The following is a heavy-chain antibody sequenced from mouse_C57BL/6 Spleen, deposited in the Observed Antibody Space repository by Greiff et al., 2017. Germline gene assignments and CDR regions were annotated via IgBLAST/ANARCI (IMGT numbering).Heavy chain of an antibody. CDR2: IDPSDSYT. Sequence: QVQLQQPGAELVKPGASVKLSCKASGYTFTSYWMQWVKQRPGQGLEWIGEIDPSDSYTNYNHKFKGKATLTVDTSSSTAYMQLSSLTSEDSAVYYCARGTMDYWGQGTSVTVSS. V-gene: IGHV1-50*01. J-gene: IGHJ4*01. CDR1: GYTFTSYW. CDR3: ARGTMDY.